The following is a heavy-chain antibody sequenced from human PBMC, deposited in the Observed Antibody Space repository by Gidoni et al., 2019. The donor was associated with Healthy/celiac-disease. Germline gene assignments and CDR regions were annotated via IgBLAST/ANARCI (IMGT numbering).Heavy chain of an antibody. D-gene: IGHD6-19*01. CDR1: GFTFDDYA. CDR2: ISWNSGSI. V-gene: IGHV3-9*01. CDR3: ATSGYSSGWSSIDY. Sequence: EVQLVESGGGLVQPGRSLRLSCAASGFTFDDYAMHWVRQAPGKGLEWVSGISWNSGSIGYADSVKGRFTISRDNAKNSLYLQMNSLRAEDTALYYCATSGYSSGWSSIDYWGQGTLVTVSS. J-gene: IGHJ4*02.